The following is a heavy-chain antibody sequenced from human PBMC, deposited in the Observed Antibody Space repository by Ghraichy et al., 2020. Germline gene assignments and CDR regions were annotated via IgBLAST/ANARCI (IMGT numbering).Heavy chain of an antibody. V-gene: IGHV4-34*01. D-gene: IGHD2-2*01. CDR2: INHSGST. Sequence: SETLSLTCAVYGGSFSGYYWSWIRQPPGKGLEWIGEINHSGSTNYNPSLKSRVTISVDSSKNHFSLQLSSVTAADTALYYCARYVCSSTKCPSFDSWGQGTLVTVSS. CDR3: ARYVCSSTKCPSFDS. CDR1: GGSFSGYY. J-gene: IGHJ4*02.